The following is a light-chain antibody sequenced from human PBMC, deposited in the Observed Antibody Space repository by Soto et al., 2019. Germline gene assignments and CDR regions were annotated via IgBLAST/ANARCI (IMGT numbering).Light chain of an antibody. CDR1: HDISTW. V-gene: IGKV1-12*01. Sequence: DIPLTQSPASVSVSVGDRLTITCRASHDISTWLAWYQQKPGQAPRLLLYAASSLQTGVPSTFSGSGSGTEFTLTISNVQPEYFATYFCQQAHSFPFTFGPGTTVDMK. J-gene: IGKJ3*01. CDR3: QQAHSFPFT. CDR2: AAS.